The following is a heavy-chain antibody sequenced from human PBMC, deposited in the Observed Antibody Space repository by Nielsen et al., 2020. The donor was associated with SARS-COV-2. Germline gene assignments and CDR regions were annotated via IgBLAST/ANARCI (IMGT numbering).Heavy chain of an antibody. J-gene: IGHJ5*02. V-gene: IGHV3-21*01. D-gene: IGHD3-3*01. Sequence: GVSLRLSCAASGFTFSSYSMNWVRQAPGKGLEWVSSISSSSSYIYYAYSVKGRFTISRDNAKNSPYLQMNSLRAEDTAVYYCAREPQRFLEWFDPWGQGTLVTVSS. CDR2: ISSSSSYI. CDR1: GFTFSSYS. CDR3: AREPQRFLEWFDP.